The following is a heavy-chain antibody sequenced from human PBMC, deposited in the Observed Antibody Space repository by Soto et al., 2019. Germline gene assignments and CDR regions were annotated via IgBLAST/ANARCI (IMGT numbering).Heavy chain of an antibody. D-gene: IGHD3-16*01. J-gene: IGHJ3*02. V-gene: IGHV3-33*01. CDR2: IWDDGIKK. Sequence: QVQLVESGGGVVQPGRSLRLSCAASGFTFSHYGMHWVRQAPGKGLEWVAVIWDDGIKKFYPGSVRGRFTISRDNSENTLFLQMNSLTAEDPAIYYCVRGGNVAGAFDIWGQGTMVTVSS. CDR3: VRGGNVAGAFDI. CDR1: GFTFSHYG.